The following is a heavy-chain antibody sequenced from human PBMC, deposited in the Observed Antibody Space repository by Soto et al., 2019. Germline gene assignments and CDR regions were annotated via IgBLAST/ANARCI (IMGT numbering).Heavy chain of an antibody. CDR3: ARRGSGSYYDY. Sequence: EVQLLESGGGLVQPGGSLRLSCAASGFTFSRYAMRWVRQAPGKGLEWVSAISGSGDSTYYADSVKGRFTTSRDNSKNTLYLQMNSLRAEDTAVYYCARRGSGSYYDYWGQGTLVTVSS. CDR2: ISGSGDST. D-gene: IGHD1-26*01. J-gene: IGHJ4*02. CDR1: GFTFSRYA. V-gene: IGHV3-23*01.